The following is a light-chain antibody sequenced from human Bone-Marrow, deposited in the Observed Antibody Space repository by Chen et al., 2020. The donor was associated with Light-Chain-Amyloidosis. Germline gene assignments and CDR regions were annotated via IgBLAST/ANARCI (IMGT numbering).Light chain of an antibody. CDR3: QVWDRSSERPV. CDR2: DDS. CDR1: NIGSTS. V-gene: IGLV3-21*02. Sequence: SYVLTQPSSASVAPGQTATIACGGNNIGSTSVHWYQQTPGQAPHLVVYDDSDRPSGIPERLSGSNSGNTATLTISRVEAGDEADYYCQVWDRSSERPVFGGGTKLTVL. J-gene: IGLJ3*02.